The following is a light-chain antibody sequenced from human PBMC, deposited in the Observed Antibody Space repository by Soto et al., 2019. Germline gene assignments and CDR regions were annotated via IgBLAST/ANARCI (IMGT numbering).Light chain of an antibody. CDR3: QKYDTAPLT. CDR2: AAS. CDR1: QGFSNA. V-gene: IGKV1-27*01. J-gene: IGKJ4*01. Sequence: DFQLTQSPSSLSASVGDRVTITCRSSQGFSNALAWLQQKPGKVPKLLIYAASTLQSGVPSRFSGSGSGTDFTLTISSLQPEDVATYYCQKYDTAPLTFGGGTKAEIK.